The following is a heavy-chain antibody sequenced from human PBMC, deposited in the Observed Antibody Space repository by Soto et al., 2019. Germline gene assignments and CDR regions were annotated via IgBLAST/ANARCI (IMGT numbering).Heavy chain of an antibody. CDR1: GGTFSSYT. CDR2: IIPILGIA. J-gene: IGHJ4*02. V-gene: IGHV1-69*02. D-gene: IGHD2-2*01. CDR3: ARAGRYCSRTSCYVEVPVDY. Sequence: ASVKVSCKASGGTFSSYTISWVRQAPGQGLEWMGRIIPILGIANYAQKFQGRVTITADKSTSTAYMELSSLRSEDTAVYYCARAGRYCSRTSCYVEVPVDYWGQGTLVTVSS.